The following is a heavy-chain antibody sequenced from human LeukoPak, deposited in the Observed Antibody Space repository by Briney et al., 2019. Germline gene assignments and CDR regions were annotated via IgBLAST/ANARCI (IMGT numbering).Heavy chain of an antibody. CDR2: IYHSGST. D-gene: IGHD3-22*01. CDR1: GGSISSSSYY. CDR3: ARDAYYYDSSGYYYFDY. V-gene: IGHV4-39*02. J-gene: IGHJ4*02. Sequence: SETLSLTCTVSGGSISSSSYYWGWIRQPPGKGLEWIGSIYHSGSTYYNPSLKSRVTISVDTSKNQFSLKLSSVTAADTAVYYCARDAYYYDSSGYYYFDYWGQGTLVTVSS.